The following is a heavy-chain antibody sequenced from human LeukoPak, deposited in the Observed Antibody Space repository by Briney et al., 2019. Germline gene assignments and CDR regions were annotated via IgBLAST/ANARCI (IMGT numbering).Heavy chain of an antibody. Sequence: ASVKVSCKASGYTFTSYAMNWVRQAPGQGLEWMGWINTNTGNPTYAQGFTGRFVFSLDTSVSTAYLQISSLKAEDTAVYYCARVPNYYDKKERGNAAFDIWGQGTMVTVSS. V-gene: IGHV7-4-1*02. J-gene: IGHJ3*02. CDR2: INTNTGNP. CDR3: ARVPNYYDKKERGNAAFDI. CDR1: GYTFTSYA. D-gene: IGHD3-22*01.